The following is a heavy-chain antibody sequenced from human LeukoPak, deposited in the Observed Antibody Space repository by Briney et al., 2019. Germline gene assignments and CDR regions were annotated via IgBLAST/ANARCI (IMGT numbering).Heavy chain of an antibody. D-gene: IGHD6-19*01. J-gene: IGHJ4*02. CDR2: INPNSGGT. CDR3: ASLAVAGTTFDY. Sequence: ASVKVSCKASGYTFTGYYMHWVRQAPGQGLEWMGWINPNSGGTNYAQKFQGRVTMTRDASISTAYMELSRLRSDDTAVYYCASLAVAGTTFDYWGQGTMVTVSS. V-gene: IGHV1-2*02. CDR1: GYTFTGYY.